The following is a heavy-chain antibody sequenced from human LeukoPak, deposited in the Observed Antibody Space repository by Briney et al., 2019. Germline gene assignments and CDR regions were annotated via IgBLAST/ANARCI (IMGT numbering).Heavy chain of an antibody. CDR3: ARDMTTVTTGDY. D-gene: IGHD4-17*01. V-gene: IGHV3-66*01. Sequence: GGSLRLSCAASGFTFNIYALSWVRQAPGKGLEWVSVIYSGGGTYYADSVKGRFTISRDNSKNTLYLRMNSLRAEDTAVYYCARDMTTVTTGDYWGQGTLVTVSS. CDR1: GFTFNIYA. J-gene: IGHJ4*02. CDR2: IYSGGGT.